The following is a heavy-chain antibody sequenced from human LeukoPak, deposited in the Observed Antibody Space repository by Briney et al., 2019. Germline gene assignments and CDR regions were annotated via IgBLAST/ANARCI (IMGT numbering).Heavy chain of an antibody. J-gene: IGHJ6*02. CDR3: AREGEPEWELYGMDV. CDR2: IWYDGSNK. D-gene: IGHD1-26*01. CDR1: GFTFSSYG. V-gene: IGHV3-33*01. Sequence: PGGSLRLSCAASGFTFSSYGMHWVRQAPGKGLEWVAVIWYDGSNKYYADSVKGRFTISRDNSKNTLYLQMNSLRAEDTAVYYCAREGEPEWELYGMDVWGQGTTVTVSS.